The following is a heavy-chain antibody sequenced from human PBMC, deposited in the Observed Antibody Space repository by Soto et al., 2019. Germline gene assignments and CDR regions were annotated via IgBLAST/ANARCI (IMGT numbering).Heavy chain of an antibody. Sequence: EVQLVESGGGLIQPGGSLKLSCAASGFTVGNNYMSWVRQAPGKGLEWVSIIYSTGTTKYADSVKGRFNVSRDNAKNTLYLKMNSLRAEDTAVYYCAKDGRGSGSHYNSFGYWGQGPLGTVSS. V-gene: IGHV3-53*01. CDR3: AKDGRGSGSHYNSFGY. J-gene: IGHJ4*02. CDR2: IYSTGTT. D-gene: IGHD3-10*01. CDR1: GFTVGNNY.